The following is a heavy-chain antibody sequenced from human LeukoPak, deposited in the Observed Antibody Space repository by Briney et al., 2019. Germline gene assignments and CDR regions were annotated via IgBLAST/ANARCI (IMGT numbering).Heavy chain of an antibody. J-gene: IGHJ4*02. CDR3: AKDASYYDSSGYQY. V-gene: IGHV3-9*01. CDR2: ISWNSGSI. Sequence: GGSLRLSCAASGFTFDDYAMHWVRQAPGKGLEWVSGISWNSGSIGYADSVKGRFTISRDNAKNSLYLQMNSLRAEDTALYYCAKDASYYDSSGYQYWGQGTLVTVSS. D-gene: IGHD3-22*01. CDR1: GFTFDDYA.